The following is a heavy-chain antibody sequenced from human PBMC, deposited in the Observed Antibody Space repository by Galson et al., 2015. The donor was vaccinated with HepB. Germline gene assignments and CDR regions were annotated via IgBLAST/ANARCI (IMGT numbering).Heavy chain of an antibody. J-gene: IGHJ4*02. CDR1: TLILTKYA. CDR3: AKNYGDYVYDPFDL. D-gene: IGHD4-17*01. CDR2: VSANGATT. V-gene: IGHV3-23*01. Sequence: SLRLSCAASTLILTKYAMTWVRQAPGKGLEWVSVVSANGATTHYADSVRGRFTIFRDNSKNTLYLQMSSLELEDTAVYFCAKNYGDYVYDPFDLWGQGTLVTVSS.